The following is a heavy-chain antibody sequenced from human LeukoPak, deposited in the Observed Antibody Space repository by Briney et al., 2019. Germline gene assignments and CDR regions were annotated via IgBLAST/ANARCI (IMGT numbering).Heavy chain of an antibody. CDR3: AILPYGDYIRLCY. CDR2: IVGSGGST. J-gene: IGHJ4*02. CDR1: GLTFSSSA. Sequence: GGSLRLSCAASGLTFSSSAMSWVRQAPVKGLQWVSSIVGSGGSTHYADSVKGRFTISRDNFQNTLYLQMNSLRAEDTAVYYCAILPYGDYIRLCYWGQGTLVTVSS. V-gene: IGHV3-23*01. D-gene: IGHD4-17*01.